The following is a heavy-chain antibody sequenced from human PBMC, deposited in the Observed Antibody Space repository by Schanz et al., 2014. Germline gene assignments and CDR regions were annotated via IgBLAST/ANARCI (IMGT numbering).Heavy chain of an antibody. Sequence: QVQLQESGPGLVEPSQTLSLTCTVSGDSISSAYWSWIRQHPGKGLEWIGFIYYRGNTYYNPSLKSRVSISLDPSKTQFFLNLNSLTAADTAVYYCARVPEPGWFDHWGQGTLVTVSS. D-gene: IGHD1-26*01. CDR2: IYYRGNT. V-gene: IGHV4-31*03. CDR3: ARVPEPGWFDH. CDR1: GDSISSAY. J-gene: IGHJ5*02.